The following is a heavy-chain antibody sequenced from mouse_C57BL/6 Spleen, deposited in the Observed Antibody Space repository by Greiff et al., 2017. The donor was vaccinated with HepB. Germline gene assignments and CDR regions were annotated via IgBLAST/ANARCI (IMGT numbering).Heavy chain of an antibody. J-gene: IGHJ3*01. V-gene: IGHV1-26*01. CDR2: INPNNGGT. D-gene: IGHD2-1*01. CDR3: ARPPALYYGNPWFAY. Sequence: EVQLQQSGPELVKPGASVKISCKASGYTFTDYYMNWVKQSHGKSLEWIGDINPNNGGTSYNQKFKGKATLTVDKSSSTAYMELRSLTSEDSAVYYCARPPALYYGNPWFAYWGQGTLVTVSA. CDR1: GYTFTDYY.